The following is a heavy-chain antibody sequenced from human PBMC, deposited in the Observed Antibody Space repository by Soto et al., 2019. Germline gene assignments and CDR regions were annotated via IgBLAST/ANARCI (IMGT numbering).Heavy chain of an antibody. CDR3: ARVRVIRGVIPSHFRL. J-gene: IGHJ4*02. Sequence: QAHLAQSGAEVKKPGSSVTVSCKASGGTFNSYGISWLRQAPGQGLDWMGVSIPLYGTVNYAQKFQGRVSITADKSTSTAYMDLNSLRSDDTAVYYCARVRVIRGVIPSHFRLWVQGTQVSVSS. D-gene: IGHD3-10*01. V-gene: IGHV1-69*06. CDR2: SIPLYGTV. CDR1: GGTFNSYG.